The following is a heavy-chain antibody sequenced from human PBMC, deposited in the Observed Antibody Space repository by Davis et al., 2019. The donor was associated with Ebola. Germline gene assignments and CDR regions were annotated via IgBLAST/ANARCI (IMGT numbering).Heavy chain of an antibody. CDR3: ARRLGVSKDTRHDH. CDR2: TYYRSKWYS. D-gene: IGHD2-15*01. Sequence: SQTLSLTCAISGDSVSSNSAAWNWIRQSPSRGLEWLGRTYYRSKWYSDYAVSVQSRITINPDTSKNQFSLHLNSVTPEDTAVYYCARRLGVSKDTRHDHWGQGTLVTVSS. CDR1: GDSVSSNSAA. J-gene: IGHJ4*02. V-gene: IGHV6-1*01.